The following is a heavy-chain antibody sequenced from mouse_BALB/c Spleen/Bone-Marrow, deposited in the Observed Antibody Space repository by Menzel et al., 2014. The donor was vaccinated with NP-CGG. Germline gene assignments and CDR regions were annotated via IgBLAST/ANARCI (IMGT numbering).Heavy chain of an antibody. D-gene: IGHD2-14*01. Sequence: DLVKPGASVKLSCKASGYTFTSYWINWIKQRPGQGLEWIGRIAPGSGSTYYNEMFKGKAIVTVDTSSSTAYIQLSSLSSEDSAVYFCAYYRYDVNYWGQGTTLTVSS. V-gene: IGHV1S41*01. J-gene: IGHJ2*01. CDR2: IAPGSGST. CDR3: AYYRYDVNY. CDR1: GYTFTSYW.